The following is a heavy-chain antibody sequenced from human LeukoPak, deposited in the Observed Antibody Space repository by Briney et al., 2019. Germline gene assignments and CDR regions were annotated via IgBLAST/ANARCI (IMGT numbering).Heavy chain of an antibody. J-gene: IGHJ4*02. CDR1: GFTFSSYT. CDR3: ARDFSSGYYPFDC. CDR2: ISYSGEYI. V-gene: IGHV3-21*01. Sequence: GGSLRLSCAASGFTFSSYTMNWVRQAPGKGLEWVSSISYSGEYIYYADSVKGRFAISRDNAKNSLYLQMNSLRAEDTAVYYCARDFSSGYYPFDCWGQGTLVTVPS. D-gene: IGHD3-22*01.